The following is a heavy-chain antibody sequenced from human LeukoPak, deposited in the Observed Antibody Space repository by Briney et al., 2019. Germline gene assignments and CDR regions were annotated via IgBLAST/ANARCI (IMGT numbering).Heavy chain of an antibody. CDR2: IWYDGSNK. J-gene: IGHJ5*02. CDR3: ARTVRGDENWFDP. D-gene: IGHD3-10*01. CDR1: GFTFSSYG. V-gene: IGHV3-33*01. Sequence: GGSLRLSCAASGFTFSSYGMHWVRQAPGKGLEWVAVIWYDGSNKYYADSVKGRFTISRDNSKNTLYLQMNSLRAEDTAVHYCARTVRGDENWFDPWGQGTLVTVSS.